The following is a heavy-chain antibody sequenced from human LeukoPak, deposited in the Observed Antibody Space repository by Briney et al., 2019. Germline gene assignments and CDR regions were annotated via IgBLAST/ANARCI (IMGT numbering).Heavy chain of an antibody. V-gene: IGHV3-30*02. J-gene: IGHJ4*02. Sequence: GGSLRLSCAASGFTFSSYEMNWVRQAPGKGLEWVAFIRYDGSNKYYADSVKGRFTISRDNSKNTLYLQMNSLRAEDTAVYYCARDSYGYDYWGQGTLVTVSS. CDR3: ARDSYGYDY. D-gene: IGHD5-18*01. CDR2: IRYDGSNK. CDR1: GFTFSSYE.